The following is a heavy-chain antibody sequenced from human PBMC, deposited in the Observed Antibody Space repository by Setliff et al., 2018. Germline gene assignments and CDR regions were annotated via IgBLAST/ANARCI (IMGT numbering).Heavy chain of an antibody. CDR1: GASISSSSVNNF. CDR3: ARAGSRGLLWFGREYYYYMDV. Sequence: KTSETLSLTCTVSGASISSSSVNNFWTWIRQLPGKGLEWIGYMNYGGTAYYNPSLKSLVSISIDTSKNQFSLKLASVTAADTAVYYCARAGSRGLLWFGREYYYYMDVWGKGTTVTVSS. V-gene: IGHV4-31*01. J-gene: IGHJ6*03. CDR2: MNYGGTA. D-gene: IGHD3-10*01.